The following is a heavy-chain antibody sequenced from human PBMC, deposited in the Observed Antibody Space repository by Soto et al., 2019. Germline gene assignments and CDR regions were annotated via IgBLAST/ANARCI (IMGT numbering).Heavy chain of an antibody. D-gene: IGHD6-6*01. V-gene: IGHV3-7*03. CDR3: ARVGYSSSSFDY. Sequence: GGSLRLSCAASGVTFKNYWMSWVRQAPGKGLEWVANIKQDGSVKYYVDSVKGRFTISRDNAKNSLYLQMNSLRADDTAVYYCARVGYSSSSFDYWGQGTLVTVSS. CDR2: IKQDGSVK. CDR1: GVTFKNYW. J-gene: IGHJ4*02.